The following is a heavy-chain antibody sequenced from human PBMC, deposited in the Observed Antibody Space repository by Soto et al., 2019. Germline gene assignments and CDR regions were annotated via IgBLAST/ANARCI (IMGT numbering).Heavy chain of an antibody. V-gene: IGHV3-11*06. D-gene: IGHD2-15*01. Sequence: PGGSLRLSCAGSGFTFGDSYMSWIRQAPGKGLEWLSYISPGSRYPAYADSVEGRFTISRDNAKRSLYLQMMSLTAEDTAIYYCVRGGGGGLFDPWGQGTMATVSS. CDR3: VRGGGGGLFDP. CDR2: ISPGSRYP. J-gene: IGHJ5*02. CDR1: GFTFGDSY.